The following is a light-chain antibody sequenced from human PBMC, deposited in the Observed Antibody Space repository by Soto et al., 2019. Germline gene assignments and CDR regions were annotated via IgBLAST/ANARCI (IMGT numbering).Light chain of an antibody. CDR3: MQATQYRPYT. Sequence: DIVLTQTPLSSPVTLGQPASISCRSSQSLVHSYGNTYLSWFHQRPGQPPRLLIDKVSNRFSGVPDSFSGIGAWTDFTLKINRVEAEDVVIYFCMQATQYRPYTFGQGTKLEIK. J-gene: IGKJ2*01. V-gene: IGKV2-24*01. CDR1: QSLVHSYGNTY. CDR2: KVS.